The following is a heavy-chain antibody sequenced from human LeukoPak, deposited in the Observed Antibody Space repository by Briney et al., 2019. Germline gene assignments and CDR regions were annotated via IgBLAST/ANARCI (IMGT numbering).Heavy chain of an antibody. V-gene: IGHV3-23*01. J-gene: IGHJ6*03. CDR2: IGSSGDIT. CDR3: AKNYGSGSSVKYYYYMDV. CDR1: GFTFSSYA. Sequence: GGSLRLSCAASGFTFSSYAMSWVRQAPGMGLEWVSSIGSSGDITYYADSVKGRFTISRDNSKNTLYLQMNSLRAEDSAVYYCAKNYGSGSSVKYYYYMDVWGKGTTVTVSS. D-gene: IGHD3-10*01.